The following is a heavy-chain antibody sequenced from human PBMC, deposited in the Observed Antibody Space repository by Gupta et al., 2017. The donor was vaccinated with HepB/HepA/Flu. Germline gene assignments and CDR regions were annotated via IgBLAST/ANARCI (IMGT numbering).Heavy chain of an antibody. CDR3: ATSGSYYDILTGDMDV. D-gene: IGHD3-9*01. V-gene: IGHV3-43*02. CDR1: GFTFADYA. CDR2: ISGDGGST. J-gene: IGHJ6*02. Sequence: EVQLVESGGGVVQPGGSLRLSCAASGFTFADYAMHWVRQAPGKGLEWVSLISGDGGSTYHADSVNGRFTISRDNSKNSLYLQMNSLRSEDTALDYCATSGSYYDILTGDMDVWGQGTTVTVSS.